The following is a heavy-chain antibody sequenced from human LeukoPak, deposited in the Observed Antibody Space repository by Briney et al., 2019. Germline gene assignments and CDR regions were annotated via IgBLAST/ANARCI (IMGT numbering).Heavy chain of an antibody. V-gene: IGHV1-8*03. CDR2: MNPNSGNT. D-gene: IGHD1-26*01. J-gene: IGHJ4*02. Sequence: ASVKVSCKASGYTFTGYYMHWVRQATGQGLEWMGWMNPNSGNTGYAQKFQGRVTITRNTSISTAYMELSSLRSEDTAVYYCAGGHGSRYWGQGTLVTVSS. CDR1: GYTFTGYY. CDR3: AGGHGSRY.